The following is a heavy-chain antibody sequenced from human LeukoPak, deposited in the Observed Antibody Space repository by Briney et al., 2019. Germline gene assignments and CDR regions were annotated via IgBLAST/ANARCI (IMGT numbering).Heavy chain of an antibody. CDR1: GYTFTSYG. CDR2: ISAYNGNT. J-gene: IGHJ4*02. V-gene: IGHV1-18*01. Sequence: ASVKVSCKASGYTFTSYGISWVRQAPGQGLEWMGWISAYNGNTNYAQKLQGSVTMTTDTSTSTAYMELRSLRSDDTAVYYCATPLDYFDGSGYHQGGDWGQGTLVTVSS. CDR3: ATPLDYFDGSGYHQGGD. D-gene: IGHD3-22*01.